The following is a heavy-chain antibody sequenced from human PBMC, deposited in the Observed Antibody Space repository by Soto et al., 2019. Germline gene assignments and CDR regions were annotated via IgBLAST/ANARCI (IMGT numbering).Heavy chain of an antibody. V-gene: IGHV5-51*01. CDR2: IYPGDSNT. J-gene: IGHJ4*02. CDR3: ARQGYGSSTACYTVDY. D-gene: IGHD2-2*02. Sequence: GESLKISCAGSGYSVTNYWIDWMRQLPGKGLEWMGIIYPGDSNTRYSPAFQGQVTISADKSISTAYLHWSSLKASDTAMYYCARQGYGSSTACYTVDYWGQGTLVTSPQ. CDR1: GYSVTNYW.